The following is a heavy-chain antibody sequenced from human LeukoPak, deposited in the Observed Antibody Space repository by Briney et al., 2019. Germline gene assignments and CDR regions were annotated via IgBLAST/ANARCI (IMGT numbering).Heavy chain of an antibody. D-gene: IGHD6-19*01. V-gene: IGHV4-4*07. CDR3: SRGGGQWLIPDFDY. CDR2: VSAGGTT. Sequence: SETLSLTCTVSGDSISPYYWSWIRQSAEKGLQWIGRVSAGGTTDYNPPLKSRVTMSVDTSKTQFSLKMTSVTAADTAVYYCSRGGGQWLIPDFDYWGQGLLVIVSS. J-gene: IGHJ4*02. CDR1: GDSISPYY.